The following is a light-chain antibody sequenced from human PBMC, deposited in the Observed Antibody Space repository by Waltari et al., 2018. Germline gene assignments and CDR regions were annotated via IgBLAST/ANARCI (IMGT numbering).Light chain of an antibody. CDR1: QRSSRF. J-gene: IGKJ2*01. V-gene: IGKV1-39*01. Sequence: TCRASQRSSRFLNWYQQKPGKAPKLLIYSASILPSGVPSRFGGSGSGTDFTLTISSLEPEDFATYFCQQTDTSPSTFGQGTKLDFK. CDR2: SAS. CDR3: QQTDTSPST.